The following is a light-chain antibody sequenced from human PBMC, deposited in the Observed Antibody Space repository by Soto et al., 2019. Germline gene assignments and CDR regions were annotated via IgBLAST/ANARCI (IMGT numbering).Light chain of an antibody. CDR3: QQYGRSPA. CDR1: QSVSSSY. CDR2: GAS. J-gene: IGKJ4*01. V-gene: IGKV3-20*01. Sequence: EIVLTQSPGTLSLSPGERATLSCRASQSVSSSYLAWYQQKPGQAPRLLIYGASSRATGIPYRFSGSGSGTDFTLTISRLEPEDFAVYYCQQYGRSPAFGGGTKVEIK.